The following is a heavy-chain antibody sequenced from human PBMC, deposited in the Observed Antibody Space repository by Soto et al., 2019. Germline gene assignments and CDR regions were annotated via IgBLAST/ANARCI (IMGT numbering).Heavy chain of an antibody. J-gene: IGHJ6*02. CDR2: IQYNGYS. D-gene: IGHD3-10*01. CDR3: ARHGFGSRHGLVDV. CDR1: GGSITNYY. Sequence: QVQLQESGPGLVKPSETLSLTCTVSGGSITNYYCRWFRQPPGKGLEWIGYIQYNGYSAYNLSLKRRVTMSMDTAKTQFSLMLESVTATDTAVYYCARHGFGSRHGLVDVWGQGTTVIVSS. V-gene: IGHV4-59*08.